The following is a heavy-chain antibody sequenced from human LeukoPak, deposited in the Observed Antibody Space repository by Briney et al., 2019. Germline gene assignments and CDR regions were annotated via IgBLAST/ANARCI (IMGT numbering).Heavy chain of an antibody. V-gene: IGHV1-69*13. CDR2: IIPIFGTA. Sequence: SVKVSCKASGGTFSSYAISWVRQAPGQGLEWMGGIIPIFGTANYAQKFQGRVTITADESTSTAYMELSSLRSEDTAVYYCARGRRPYYYDSSGYYYGYGMDVWGQGTTVTVSS. CDR1: GGTFSSYA. D-gene: IGHD3-22*01. CDR3: ARGRRPYYYDSSGYYYGYGMDV. J-gene: IGHJ6*02.